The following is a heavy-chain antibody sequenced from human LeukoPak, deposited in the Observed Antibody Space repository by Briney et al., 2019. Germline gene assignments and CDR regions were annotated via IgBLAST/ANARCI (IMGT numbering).Heavy chain of an antibody. V-gene: IGHV3-21*01. CDR3: ARSKTAYYYDSSGYLDY. CDR1: GFTFSSYA. J-gene: IGHJ4*02. Sequence: NTGGSLRLSCAASGFTFSSYAMSWVRQAPGKGLEWVSSISSSSSYIYYADSVKGRFTISRDNAKNSLYLQMNSLRAEDTAVYYCARSKTAYYYDSSGYLDYWGQGTLVTVSS. CDR2: ISSSSSYI. D-gene: IGHD3-22*01.